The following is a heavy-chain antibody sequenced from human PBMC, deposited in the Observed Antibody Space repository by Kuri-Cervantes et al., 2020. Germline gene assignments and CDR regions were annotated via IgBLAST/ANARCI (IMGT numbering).Heavy chain of an antibody. Sequence: SQTLSLTCAVSGYYIRNGYYWGWIRQPPGKGLEWIGEINHSGSTYYNPSLKSRVTISVDTSKNQFSLKLSSVTAADAAVYYCARGGYSSSSPYYYYMDVWGKGTTVTVSS. D-gene: IGHD6-6*01. V-gene: IGHV4-38-2*01. J-gene: IGHJ6*03. CDR3: ARGGYSSSSPYYYYMDV. CDR1: GYYIRNGYY. CDR2: INHSGST.